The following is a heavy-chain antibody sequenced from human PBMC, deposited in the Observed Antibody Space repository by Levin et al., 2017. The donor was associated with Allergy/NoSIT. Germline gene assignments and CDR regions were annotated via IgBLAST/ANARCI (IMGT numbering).Heavy chain of an antibody. D-gene: IGHD5-12*01. CDR1: GFSLNTTGMC. CDR2: IDWDDDK. CDR3: ARTPLSSGFDLKFAFDI. J-gene: IGHJ3*02. V-gene: IGHV2-70*11. Sequence: SGPTLVKPTQTLKLTCTFSGFSLNTTGMCVSWIRQPPGKALEWLARIDWDDDKYYRTSLKTRLTLSKDTSKNQVVLTVTNMDPVDTATSFCARTPLSSGFDLKFAFDIWGQGIMVTGSS.